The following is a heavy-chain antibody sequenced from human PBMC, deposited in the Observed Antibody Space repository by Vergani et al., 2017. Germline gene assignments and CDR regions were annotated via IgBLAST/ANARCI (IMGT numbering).Heavy chain of an antibody. Sequence: QVQLVESGGGVVQPGRSLRLSCAASGFTFSSYAMHWVRQAPGKGLEWVAVISYDGSNKYYADSVKGRFTISRDKSKNTLYLQMNSLRAEDTAVYYCAREGGGYSGYGPFDYWGQGTLVTVSS. V-gene: IGHV3-30*04. J-gene: IGHJ4*02. CDR2: ISYDGSNK. CDR3: AREGGGYSGYGPFDY. D-gene: IGHD5-12*01. CDR1: GFTFSSYA.